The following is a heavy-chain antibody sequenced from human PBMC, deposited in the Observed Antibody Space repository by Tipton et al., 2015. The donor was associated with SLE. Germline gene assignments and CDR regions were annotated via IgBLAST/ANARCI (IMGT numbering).Heavy chain of an antibody. Sequence: TLSLTCTVSGDSITSSSYYWGWIRQPPGKGLEWIGGSGSTYYNPSLKSRVSTSVDTSKNQFSLKLTSVTAADTAVYYCARHFPRHYDSRTFSEAFDIWGQGTMVTVSS. CDR2: SGST. J-gene: IGHJ3*02. CDR1: GDSITSSSYY. V-gene: IGHV4-39*01. D-gene: IGHD3-22*01. CDR3: ARHFPRHYDSRTFSEAFDI.